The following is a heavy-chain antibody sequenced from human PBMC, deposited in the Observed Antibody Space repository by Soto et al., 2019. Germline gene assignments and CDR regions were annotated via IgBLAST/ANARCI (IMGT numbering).Heavy chain of an antibody. CDR2: ISGSGGST. CDR1: GFTFSSYA. CDR3: AKDRYEQTTTGLLDY. D-gene: IGHD4-17*01. V-gene: IGHV3-23*01. J-gene: IGHJ4*02. Sequence: GGSLRLSCAASGFTFSSYAMSWVRQAPGKGLEWVSVISGSGGSTYYADSVKGRFTISRDNSKNTLYLQMNSLRAEDTAVYYCAKDRYEQTTTGLLDYWGQGTLVTVSS.